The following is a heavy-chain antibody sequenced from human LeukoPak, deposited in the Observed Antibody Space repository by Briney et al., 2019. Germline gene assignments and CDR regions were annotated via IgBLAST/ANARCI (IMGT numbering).Heavy chain of an antibody. CDR2: INHNGNVN. V-gene: IGHV3-7*03. J-gene: IGHJ6*02. D-gene: IGHD3-16*01. Sequence: GGALRPSRAASGVTFSSYWVDLARPAPGEGLEWVASINHNGNVNYYVDSVKGRFTISRDNAKNSLYLQMSNLRAEDTAVYFCARGGGLDVWGQGATVTVSS. CDR3: ARGGGLDV. CDR1: GVTFSSYW.